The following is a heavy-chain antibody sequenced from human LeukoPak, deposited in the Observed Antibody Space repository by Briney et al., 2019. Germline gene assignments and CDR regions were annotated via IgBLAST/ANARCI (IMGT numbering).Heavy chain of an antibody. D-gene: IGHD6-19*01. Sequence: GGSLRLSCAASGFTFSNYAMTWVRQAPGKGLEWVSVVSGSGTSTYYADSVKGRFTISRDNSKNTLYLQMNSLRAEDTAVYYCAKDFAYSSGWYSNYWGQGTLVTVSS. CDR1: GFTFSNYA. J-gene: IGHJ4*02. CDR2: VSGSGTST. CDR3: AKDFAYSSGWYSNY. V-gene: IGHV3-23*01.